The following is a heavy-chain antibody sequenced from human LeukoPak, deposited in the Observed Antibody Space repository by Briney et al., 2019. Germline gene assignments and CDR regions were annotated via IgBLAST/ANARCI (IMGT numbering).Heavy chain of an antibody. CDR1: GYTFTSYA. D-gene: IGHD3-22*01. CDR2: INAGNGNT. CDR3: ARDKAYYYDSSGYYWKYYYYGMDV. V-gene: IGHV1-3*01. Sequence: ASVKVSCKASGYTFTSYAMHWVRQAPGQRLEWMGWINAGNGNTKYSQKFQGRVTITRDTSASTAYMELSRLRSDDTAVYYCARDKAYYYDSSGYYWKYYYYGMDVWGQGTTVTVSS. J-gene: IGHJ6*02.